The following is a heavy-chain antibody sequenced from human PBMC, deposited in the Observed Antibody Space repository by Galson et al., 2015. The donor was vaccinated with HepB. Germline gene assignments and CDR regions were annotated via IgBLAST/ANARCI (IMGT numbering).Heavy chain of an antibody. CDR1: GFTFSGSV. Sequence: SLRLSCAGSGFTFSGSVMHWVRQASGRGLEWVGRIGSKANNYATAYTASVKGRFTISRDDSKNTAYLQMNSLRIEDTAVYYCTRLGDLSGYSSRWGQGTLVTVSS. D-gene: IGHD6-13*01. V-gene: IGHV3-73*01. CDR2: IGSKANNYAT. CDR3: TRLGDLSGYSSR. J-gene: IGHJ4*02.